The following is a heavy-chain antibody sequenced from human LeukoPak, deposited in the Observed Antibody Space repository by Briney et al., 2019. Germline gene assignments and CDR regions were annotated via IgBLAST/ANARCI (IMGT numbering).Heavy chain of an antibody. J-gene: IGHJ5*02. CDR1: GGSIGTFH. CDR2: IFTTEVT. D-gene: IGHD1-26*01. CDR3: ARSDGIVGEEAWFDP. Sequence: SETLSLTCSVSGGSIGTFHWHWIRQPPGKGLEWIGYIFTTEVTNYSPSLKSRVTISVDTSKNQLSLRLSSVTAADTAVYYCARSDGIVGEEAWFDPWGQGTLVTVSS. V-gene: IGHV4-4*09.